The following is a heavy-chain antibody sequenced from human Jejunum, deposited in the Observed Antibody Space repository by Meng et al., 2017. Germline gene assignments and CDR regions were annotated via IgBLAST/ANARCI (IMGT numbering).Heavy chain of an antibody. Sequence: GGSLRLSCAASGLVFSNSAIHWVSLASGKGLEWVGHIRSKANNYATEYAAAVKGRFTISRDDSKNTAYLQMNGLKIEDTALYYCSKLGEGATSGYYGMDVWGHGTTVTVSS. V-gene: IGHV3-73*01. CDR2: IRSKANNYAT. CDR1: GLVFSNSA. J-gene: IGHJ6*02. D-gene: IGHD3-10*01. CDR3: SKLGEGATSGYYGMDV.